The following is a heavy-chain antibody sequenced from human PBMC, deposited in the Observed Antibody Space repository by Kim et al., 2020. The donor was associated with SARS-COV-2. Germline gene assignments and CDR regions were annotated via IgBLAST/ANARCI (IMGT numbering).Heavy chain of an antibody. V-gene: IGHV4-31*02. CDR3: ARYGAAAGNLDY. D-gene: IGHD6-13*01. Sequence: YYNPALKSRVTRSVDTSKNQFSLKLSSVTAADTAVYYCARYGAAAGNLDYWGQGTLVTVSS. J-gene: IGHJ4*02.